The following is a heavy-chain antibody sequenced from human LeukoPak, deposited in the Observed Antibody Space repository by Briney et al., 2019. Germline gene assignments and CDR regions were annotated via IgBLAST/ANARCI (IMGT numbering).Heavy chain of an antibody. CDR3: ARDPIYSDNSGYWNDY. D-gene: IGHD3-22*01. CDR2: ISPNSDYI. J-gene: IGHJ4*02. Sequence: PGGSLRLSCAASGFTFSTFTMNWVGQAPGKGLELVSSISPNSDYIYYAASVKGRFTISRDNAKNSLYLQMNSLRAEDTAMYYCARDPIYSDNSGYWNDYWGQGTLVTVSS. CDR1: GFTFSTFT. V-gene: IGHV3-21*01.